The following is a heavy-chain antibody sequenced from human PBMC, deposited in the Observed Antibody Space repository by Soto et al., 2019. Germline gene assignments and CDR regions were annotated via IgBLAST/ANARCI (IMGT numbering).Heavy chain of an antibody. CDR2: ILYDGSNQ. D-gene: IGHD6-13*01. V-gene: IGHV3-33*06. CDR3: AKEGRVGYSTRIFRRDNWFDP. CDR1: GFTFSSYA. Sequence: QVQLVESGGGVVQPGRSLRLSCAASGFTFSSYAMHWVRQAPGKGLEWVAAILYDGSNQYYADAVKGRFTISRDNSKNTLYLQMNSLRVEDTAVYYCAKEGRVGYSTRIFRRDNWFDPWGQGTPVPVSS. J-gene: IGHJ5*02.